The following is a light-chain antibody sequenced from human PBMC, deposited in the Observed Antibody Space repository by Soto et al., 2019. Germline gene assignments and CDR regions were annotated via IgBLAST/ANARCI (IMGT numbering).Light chain of an antibody. CDR1: SSDVGAYTS. CDR3: SSYTTSAPCV. CDR2: EVS. Sequence: QSALTQPASVSGSPGQSITISCTGTSSDVGAYTSVAWYQQHPGKAPKLMIYEVSNRPSGVSNRFSGSKSGNTASLTISGLQAEDEADYYCSSYTTSAPCVFGSGTKVTVL. J-gene: IGLJ1*01. V-gene: IGLV2-14*01.